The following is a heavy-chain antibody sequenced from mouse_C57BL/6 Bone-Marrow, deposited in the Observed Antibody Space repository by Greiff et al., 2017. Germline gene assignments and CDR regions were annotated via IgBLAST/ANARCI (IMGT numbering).Heavy chain of an antibody. J-gene: IGHJ2*01. CDR2: INPGSGGT. CDR3: ARYYGPFDY. D-gene: IGHD1-1*01. Sequence: LVESGAELVRPGTSVKVSCKASGYAFTNYLIEWVKQRPGQGLEWIGVINPGSGGTNYNEKFKGKATLTADKSSSTAYMQLSSLTSEDSAVYFCARYYGPFDYWGQGTTLTVSS. V-gene: IGHV1-54*01. CDR1: GYAFTNYL.